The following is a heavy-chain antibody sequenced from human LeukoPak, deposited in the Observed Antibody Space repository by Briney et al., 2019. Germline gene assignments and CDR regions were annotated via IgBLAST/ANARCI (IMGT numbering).Heavy chain of an antibody. J-gene: IGHJ6*03. V-gene: IGHV1-2*02. CDR3: ARGDSSGYYYYYMDV. CDR1: GYTFTGYY. CDR2: INPNSGGT. D-gene: IGHD3-22*01. Sequence: WASVKVSCKASGYTFTGYYMHWVRQAPGQGLEWMGWINPNSGGTNYAQKFQGRVTMTRDTSISTAYMELSRLRSDDTAVYYCARGDSSGYYYYYMDVWGKGTTVTVSS.